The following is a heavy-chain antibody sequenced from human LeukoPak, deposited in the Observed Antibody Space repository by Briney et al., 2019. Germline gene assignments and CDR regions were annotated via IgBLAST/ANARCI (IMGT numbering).Heavy chain of an antibody. D-gene: IGHD3-9*01. Sequence: GASLKISCKASGSRFTSYWIGWVRQMPGKALEWMGIILPGDSDTRYSPSFQGQVTISADKSITTAYLQWSSLKASDTAIYYCARQYYDILTGPNWFDSWGQGTLVTVSS. J-gene: IGHJ5*01. CDR1: GSRFTSYW. CDR2: ILPGDSDT. CDR3: ARQYYDILTGPNWFDS. V-gene: IGHV5-51*01.